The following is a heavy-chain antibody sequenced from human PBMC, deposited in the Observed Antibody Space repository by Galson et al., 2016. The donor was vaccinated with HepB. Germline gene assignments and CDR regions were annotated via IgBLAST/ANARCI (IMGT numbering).Heavy chain of an antibody. CDR3: ASYLIQSWAGSDAFDT. CDR2: IFHSGDT. CDR1: GGSVSRNNW. V-gene: IGHV4-4*02. D-gene: IGHD5-18*01. J-gene: IGHJ3*02. Sequence: SETLSLTCAVSGGSVSRNNWWSWVRQPPGKGLEWIGEIFHSGDTNYNPSLRSRVTISEDKSKNHVSLKLISVTAADTAIYYCASYLIQSWAGSDAFDTWGQGTMVTVSS.